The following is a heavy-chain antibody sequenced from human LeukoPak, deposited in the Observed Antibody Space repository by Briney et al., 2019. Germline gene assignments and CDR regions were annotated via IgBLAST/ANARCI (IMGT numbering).Heavy chain of an antibody. CDR2: IYSGGST. Sequence: GGSLRLSCAASGFTVSSNYMSWVRQAPGKGLEWVSVIYSGGSTYYADSVKGRFTISRDNSKNTLYLQMNSLRAEDTAVYYCARVPRAGDLDAFDIWGQGTMVTVSS. D-gene: IGHD7-27*01. CDR1: GFTVSSNY. J-gene: IGHJ3*02. CDR3: ARVPRAGDLDAFDI. V-gene: IGHV3-53*01.